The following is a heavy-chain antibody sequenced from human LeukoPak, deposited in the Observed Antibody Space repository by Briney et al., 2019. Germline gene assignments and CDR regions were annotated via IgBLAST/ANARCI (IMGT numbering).Heavy chain of an antibody. D-gene: IGHD3-10*01. CDR3: AKDGYYYGSGSYYSTPVDY. CDR1: GFTFSSYA. CDR2: ISGSGGST. V-gene: IGHV3-23*01. J-gene: IGHJ4*02. Sequence: PGGSLRLSCAASGFTFSSYAMSWVRQAPGKGLEWVSAISGSGGSTYYADSVKGRFTISRDNSKNTLYLQMNSLRAEDTAVYYCAKDGYYYGSGSYYSTPVDYWGQGTLVTVSS.